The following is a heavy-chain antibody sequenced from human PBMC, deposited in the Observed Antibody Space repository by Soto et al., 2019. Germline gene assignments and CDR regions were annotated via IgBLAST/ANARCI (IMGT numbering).Heavy chain of an antibody. CDR3: ARASSPFGVVILGEIDY. V-gene: IGHV1-8*01. Sequence: QVQLVQSGAEVKKPGASVKVSCKASGYTFTSYDINWVRQATGQGLEWMGWMNPNSGNTGYAQKLQGRVTMTRNTSISTAYMELSSLRSEDTAVYYCARASSPFGVVILGEIDYWGQGTLVTVSS. CDR1: GYTFTSYD. CDR2: MNPNSGNT. D-gene: IGHD3-3*01. J-gene: IGHJ4*02.